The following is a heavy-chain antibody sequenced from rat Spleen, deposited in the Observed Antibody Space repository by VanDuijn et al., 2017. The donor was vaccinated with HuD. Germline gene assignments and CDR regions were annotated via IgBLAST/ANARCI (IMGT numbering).Heavy chain of an antibody. CDR3: TRGYVYSLVY. D-gene: IGHD1-6*01. CDR1: GFSLNSNG. CDR2: VWGDGSA. Sequence: QVQLKESGPGLVQPSQTLSLTCSVSGFSLNSNGVSWVRQPPGKGLEWMGGVWGDGSAAYNSALKSRLTITRDTSKSQVFLKLNSLQTEDTAIYFCTRGYVYSLVYWGQGTLVTVSS. V-gene: IGHV2-1*01. J-gene: IGHJ3*01.